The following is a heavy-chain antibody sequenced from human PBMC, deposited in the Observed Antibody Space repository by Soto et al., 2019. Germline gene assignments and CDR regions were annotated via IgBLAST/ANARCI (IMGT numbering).Heavy chain of an antibody. CDR2: IKQDGSEK. V-gene: IGHV3-7*01. CDR3: ASGYYGSGNDY. CDR1: GFSFSSYW. Sequence: EVQLVESGGGLVHPGGSLRLSCAASGFSFSSYWMSWVRQAPGKGVEWVANIKQDGSEKYYVDSVKGRITISRDNAKNSLYLQMNSLRAEDTAVYYCASGYYGSGNDYWGQGTLVTVSS. J-gene: IGHJ4*02. D-gene: IGHD3-10*01.